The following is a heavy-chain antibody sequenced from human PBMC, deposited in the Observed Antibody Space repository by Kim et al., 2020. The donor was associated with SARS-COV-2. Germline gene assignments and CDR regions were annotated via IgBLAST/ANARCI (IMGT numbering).Heavy chain of an antibody. CDR3: ARTYYYDSSGYWDDAFDI. CDR2: INAGNGNT. Sequence: ASVKVSCKASGYTFTSYAMHWVRQAPGQRLEWMGWINAGNGNTKYSQKFQDRVTITRDTSASTAYMELSSLRSEDTAVYYCARTYYYDSSGYWDDAFDIWGQGTMVTVSS. V-gene: IGHV1-3*01. J-gene: IGHJ3*02. D-gene: IGHD3-22*01. CDR1: GYTFTSYA.